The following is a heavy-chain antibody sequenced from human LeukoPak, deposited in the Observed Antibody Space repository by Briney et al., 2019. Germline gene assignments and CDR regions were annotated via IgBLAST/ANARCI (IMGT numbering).Heavy chain of an antibody. CDR1: GFTFSSYG. CDR3: ARAGGYCSSTSCYVYLAY. Sequence: GGSLRLSCAASGFTFSSYGMHWVRQAPGKGLEWVAVIWYDGSNKYYADSVKGRFTISRDNSKNTLYLQMNSLRAEDTAVYYCARAGGYCSSTSCYVYLAYWGQGTLVTVSS. CDR2: IWYDGSNK. V-gene: IGHV3-33*08. D-gene: IGHD2-2*01. J-gene: IGHJ4*02.